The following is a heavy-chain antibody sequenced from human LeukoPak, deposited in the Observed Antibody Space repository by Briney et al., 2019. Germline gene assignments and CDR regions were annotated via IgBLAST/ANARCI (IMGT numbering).Heavy chain of an antibody. CDR2: IKSKTDGGKT. CDR3: TTGSITMARPMVDV. CDR1: GFTFSNAW. D-gene: IGHD3-10*01. J-gene: IGHJ6*04. V-gene: IGHV3-15*01. Sequence: GGSLRLSCAASGFTFSNAWMSWVRQAPGKGLEWVGRIKSKTDGGKTDYAAPVKGRFTISRDDSKNTLYLQMNSLKTEDTAVYYCTTGSITMARPMVDVWGKGTTVTVSS.